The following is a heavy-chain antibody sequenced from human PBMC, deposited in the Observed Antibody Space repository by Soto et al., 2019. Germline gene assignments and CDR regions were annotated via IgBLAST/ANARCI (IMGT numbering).Heavy chain of an antibody. CDR2: IYYSGST. D-gene: IGHD2-2*01. J-gene: IGHJ6*03. CDR3: ARLPKVVVVPAARYYYYMDV. Sequence: PSETLSLTCTVSGGSISSSSYYWGWIRQPPGKGLEWIGSIYYSGSTYYNPSLKSRVTISVDTSKNQFSLKLSSVTAADTAVYYFARLPKVVVVPAARYYYYMDVWGKGTTVTVSS. V-gene: IGHV4-39*01. CDR1: GGSISSSSYY.